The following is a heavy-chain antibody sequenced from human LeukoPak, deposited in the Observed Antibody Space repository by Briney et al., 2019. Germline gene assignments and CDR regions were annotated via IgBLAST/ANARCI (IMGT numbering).Heavy chain of an antibody. CDR2: IYYSGNI. V-gene: IGHV4-39*01. Sequence: PSGTLSLTCAVSGGSISSSIYYWGWIRQPPGKGLEWIGSIYYSGNIYYDPSLKSRVIISVDTSKNQFFLRLSPVTAADTAVYYCATSGPWTSDYWGQGTLVTVSS. J-gene: IGHJ4*02. D-gene: IGHD2-15*01. CDR1: GGSISSSIYY. CDR3: ATSGPWTSDY.